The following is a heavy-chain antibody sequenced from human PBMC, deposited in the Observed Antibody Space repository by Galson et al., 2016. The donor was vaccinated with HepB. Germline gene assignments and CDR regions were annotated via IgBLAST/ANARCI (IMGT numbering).Heavy chain of an antibody. D-gene: IGHD2-21*02. J-gene: IGHJ4*02. CDR2: ITSDSSTI. V-gene: IGHV3-48*02. CDR3: ARDRDWAFDY. CDR1: GFTFSSYS. Sequence: FLSLSCAASGFTFSSYSMNWVRQAPGKGLDWVSYITSDSSTIYYADSVKGRFTISRDNAKNSLYLQMNSLRDEDTAVYFCARDRDWAFDYWGQGTLVTVSS.